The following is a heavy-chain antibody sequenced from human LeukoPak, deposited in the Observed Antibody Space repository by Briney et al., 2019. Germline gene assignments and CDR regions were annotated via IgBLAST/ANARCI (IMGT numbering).Heavy chain of an antibody. J-gene: IGHJ4*02. V-gene: IGHV4-39*07. CDR3: ARLGLWFGESDDY. CDR2: INHSGST. CDR1: GGSISTSSYY. Sequence: SETLSLTCTVSGGSISTSSYYWGWIRQPPGKGLEWIGEINHSGSTNYNPSLKSRVTISVDTSKNQFSLKLSSVTAADTAVYYCARLGLWFGESDDYWGQGTLVTVSS. D-gene: IGHD3-10*01.